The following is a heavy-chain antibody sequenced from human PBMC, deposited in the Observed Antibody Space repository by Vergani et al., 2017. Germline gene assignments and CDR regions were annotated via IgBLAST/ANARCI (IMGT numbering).Heavy chain of an antibody. Sequence: QVQLVQSGAEVKKPGSSVKVSCKASGGTFSSYAISWVRQAPGQGLEWMGGIIPIFGTANYAQKFQGRVTITADESTSTAYMELSSLRSEDTAGYYCARDRYTSGSYYRGGILADYWGQGTLVTVSS. J-gene: IGHJ4*02. CDR3: ARDRYTSGSYYRGGILADY. CDR2: IIPIFGTA. D-gene: IGHD1-26*01. CDR1: GGTFSSYA. V-gene: IGHV1-69*01.